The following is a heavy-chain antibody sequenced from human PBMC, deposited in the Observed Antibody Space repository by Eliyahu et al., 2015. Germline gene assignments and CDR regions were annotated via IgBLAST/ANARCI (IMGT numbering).Heavy chain of an antibody. Sequence: QVQLVESGGGVVQPGRSLRLSCXXSGFXFRCYTMHWVRQAPGKGLEWGTVISYDGSSKYNADSVKGRFTISRDNSKNTLYLQMNSLRAEDTAVYYCARVYSGSPEYGMDVWGQGTTVTVSS. CDR2: ISYDGSSK. CDR1: GFXFRCYT. V-gene: IGHV3-30-3*01. D-gene: IGHD2-15*01. J-gene: IGHJ6*02. CDR3: ARVYSGSPEYGMDV.